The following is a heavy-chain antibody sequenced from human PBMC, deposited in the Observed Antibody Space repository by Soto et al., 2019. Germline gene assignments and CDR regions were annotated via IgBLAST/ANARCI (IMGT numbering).Heavy chain of an antibody. CDR1: GGSISSSSYY. J-gene: IGHJ4*02. Sequence: SETLSLTCTVSGGSISSSSYYWGWIRQPPGKGLGWIGSIYYSGSTYYNPSLKSRVTISVDTSKNQFSLKLSSVTAADTAVYYCARYVDIVATITPGFDYWGQGTLVTVSS. V-gene: IGHV4-39*01. D-gene: IGHD5-12*01. CDR3: ARYVDIVATITPGFDY. CDR2: IYYSGST.